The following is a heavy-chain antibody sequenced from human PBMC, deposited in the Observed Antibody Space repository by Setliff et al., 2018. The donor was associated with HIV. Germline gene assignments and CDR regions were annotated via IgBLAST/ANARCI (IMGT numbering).Heavy chain of an antibody. J-gene: IGHJ4*01. Sequence: ASVKVSCKASGYNFTGYYIHWVRQAPGQGLEWMGWINPSSAGTKYAQKFQDRVTMIRDTSITTAYMALSRLTSDDTAVYFCARGINWFAPFDYWGQGTLVTVS. V-gene: IGHV1-2*02. CDR2: INPSSAGT. D-gene: IGHD1-1*01. CDR1: GYNFTGYY. CDR3: ARGINWFAPFDY.